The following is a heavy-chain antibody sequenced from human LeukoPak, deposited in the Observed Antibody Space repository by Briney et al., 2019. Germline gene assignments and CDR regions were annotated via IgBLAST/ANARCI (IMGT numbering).Heavy chain of an antibody. Sequence: AGGSLRLSCAASGFTFSSSAMSWVRQAPGKGLEWVSAISGSGGSTYYADSVKGRFTISRDNSKNTLYLQMNSLRAEDTAVYYCAKDPPGSIAVAGGTFNNWGQGTLVTVSS. D-gene: IGHD6-19*01. J-gene: IGHJ4*02. CDR2: ISGSGGST. CDR3: AKDPPGSIAVAGGTFNN. V-gene: IGHV3-23*01. CDR1: GFTFSSSA.